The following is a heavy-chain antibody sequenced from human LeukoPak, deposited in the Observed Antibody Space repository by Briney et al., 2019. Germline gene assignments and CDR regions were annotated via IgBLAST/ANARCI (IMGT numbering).Heavy chain of an antibody. J-gene: IGHJ4*02. CDR1: GGSISSYY. D-gene: IGHD3-10*01. CDR3: ARVVNYYGSGSYYFDY. Sequence: PSETLSLTCTVSGGSISSYYWSWIRQPPGKGLEWIGYIYYSGSTNYNPSLQSRVIISVDTSKNQFSLQLSSVTAADTAVYYCARVVNYYGSGSYYFDYWGQGTLVTVSS. CDR2: IYYSGST. V-gene: IGHV4-59*01.